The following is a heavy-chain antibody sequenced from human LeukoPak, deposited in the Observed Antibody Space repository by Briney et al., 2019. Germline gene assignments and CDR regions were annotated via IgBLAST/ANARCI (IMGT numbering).Heavy chain of an antibody. V-gene: IGHV3-53*01. Sequence: GGSLRLSCAASGFTVSSNYMSWVRQAPGKGLEWVSVIYSGGSTYYADSVKGRFTISRDNSKNTLYLQMNSLRAEDTAVYYCARVEFSAVEDYLGQGTLVTVSS. J-gene: IGHJ4*02. CDR3: ARVEFSAVEDY. D-gene: IGHD3-10*01. CDR2: IYSGGST. CDR1: GFTVSSNY.